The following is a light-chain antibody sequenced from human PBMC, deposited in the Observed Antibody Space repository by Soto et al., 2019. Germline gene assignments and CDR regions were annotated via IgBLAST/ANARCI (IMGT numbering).Light chain of an antibody. CDR3: QKYNSAPFT. Sequence: DIQMTQSPSSLSASVGDRVTITCRASQGITNSLAWYQQKPGKIPKLLIYAASTLQSGVPSRFSGSGSGTDFTLNNRRLKPEDVATYYCQKYNSAPFTFGPGTKVDIK. V-gene: IGKV1-27*01. CDR2: AAS. J-gene: IGKJ3*01. CDR1: QGITNS.